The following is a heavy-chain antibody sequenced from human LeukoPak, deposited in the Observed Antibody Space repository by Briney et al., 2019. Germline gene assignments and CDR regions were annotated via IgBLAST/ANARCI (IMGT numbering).Heavy chain of an antibody. J-gene: IGHJ1*01. CDR3: ARDPPSFQY. CDR2: IKKTGSET. CDR1: GFTFSHFW. Sequence: GGSLRLSCAASGFTFSHFWMSWVRQAPGKGLEWVAYIKKTGSETYYVDSVKGRFTISRDNAKNSLYLQMNSLRAEDTAVYYCARDPPSFQYWGQGTLVTVSS. V-gene: IGHV3-7*01.